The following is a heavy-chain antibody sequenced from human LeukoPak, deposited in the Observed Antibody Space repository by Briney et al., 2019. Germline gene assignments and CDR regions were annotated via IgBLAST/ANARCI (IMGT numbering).Heavy chain of an antibody. Sequence: PGGSLRLSCAVSGFTFSSYWMSWVRQAPGKGLEWVANIKQDGSEKYYVDSVKGRFTISRDNAKNSLYLQMNSLRAEDTAVYYCARDLGQYYDTSDNWFDPWGQGTLVTVSS. J-gene: IGHJ5*02. CDR2: IKQDGSEK. CDR1: GFTFSSYW. D-gene: IGHD3-22*01. V-gene: IGHV3-7*01. CDR3: ARDLGQYYDTSDNWFDP.